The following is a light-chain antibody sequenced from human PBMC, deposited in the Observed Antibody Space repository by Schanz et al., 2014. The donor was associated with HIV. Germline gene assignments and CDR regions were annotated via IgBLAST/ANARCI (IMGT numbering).Light chain of an antibody. Sequence: QAALTQPASVSGSPGQSITISCTGTSSDVGGYNHVSWYQQHPGKAPKLMIYEVIKRPSGVPDRFSGSKSGSTASLTVSGLQPEDEADYYCSSYTSSSTYVFGTGTKLTVL. V-gene: IGLV2-14*01. CDR2: EVI. CDR1: SSDVGGYNH. CDR3: SSYTSSSTYV. J-gene: IGLJ1*01.